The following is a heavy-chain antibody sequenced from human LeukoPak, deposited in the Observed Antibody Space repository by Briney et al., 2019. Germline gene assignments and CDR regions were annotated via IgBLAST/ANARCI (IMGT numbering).Heavy chain of an antibody. Sequence: VASVKVSCKVSGYTLTELSMHWVRQAPGKGLEWMGGFDPEDGETIYAQKFQGRVTMTEDTSTGTAYMELSSLRSEDTAVYYCATMGVTVARGCRWFDPWGQGTLVTVSS. J-gene: IGHJ5*02. V-gene: IGHV1-24*01. CDR1: GYTLTELS. D-gene: IGHD6-19*01. CDR2: FDPEDGET. CDR3: ATMGVTVARGCRWFDP.